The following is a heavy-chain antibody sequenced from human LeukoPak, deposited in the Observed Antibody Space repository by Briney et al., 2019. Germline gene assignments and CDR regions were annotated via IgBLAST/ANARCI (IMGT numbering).Heavy chain of an antibody. CDR2: INHSGST. CDR3: ASGGLYDSSGYWNHLDY. CDR1: GGSFSGYY. V-gene: IGHV4-34*01. Sequence: SETLSLTCAVYGGSFSGYYWSWIRQPPGKGLEWIGEINHSGSTNYNPSLKSRVTISVDTSKNQFSLKLGSVTAADTAVYYCASGGLYDSSGYWNHLDYWGQGTLVTVSS. J-gene: IGHJ4*02. D-gene: IGHD3-22*01.